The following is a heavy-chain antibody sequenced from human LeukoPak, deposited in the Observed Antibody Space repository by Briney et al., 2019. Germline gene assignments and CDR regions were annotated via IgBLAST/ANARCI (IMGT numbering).Heavy chain of an antibody. CDR1: GFTFSSYG. CDR2: ISNDGSTK. V-gene: IGHV3-30*18. D-gene: IGHD1-1*01. Sequence: GGSLRLSCAASGFTFSSYGMHWVRQAPGKGLEWVAVISNDGSTKYYADSVKGRFTISRDNSENTLFLLGSSLRAEDTAVYYCAKGTYDALDYWGQGTLVTVSS. J-gene: IGHJ4*02. CDR3: AKGTYDALDY.